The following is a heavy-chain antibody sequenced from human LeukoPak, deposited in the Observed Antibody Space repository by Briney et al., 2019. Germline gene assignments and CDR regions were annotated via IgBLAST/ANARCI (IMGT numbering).Heavy chain of an antibody. CDR3: KSGYSGYDSSFDY. Sequence: SETLSLTCTVSGGSISSSSYYWGWIRQPPGKGLEWIGSIYYSGSTYYNPSLKSRVTISVDTSKNQFSLKLSSLTAADTAVYYCKSGYSGYDSSFDYWGQGTLVTVSS. D-gene: IGHD5-12*01. CDR1: GGSISSSSYY. J-gene: IGHJ4*02. CDR2: IYYSGST. V-gene: IGHV4-39*01.